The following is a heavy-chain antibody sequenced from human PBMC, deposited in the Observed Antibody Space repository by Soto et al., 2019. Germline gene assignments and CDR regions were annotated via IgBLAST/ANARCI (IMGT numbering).Heavy chain of an antibody. D-gene: IGHD2-15*01. V-gene: IGHV4-31*03. J-gene: IGHJ4*02. CDR3: VVGLEDVVGGQLEY. CDR2: IYYSGRT. Sequence: QMQLQESGPGLVKPSQTLSLTCTVSGGSIRSGGHYWTWIRKLPGQGLEWIGYIYYSGRTYYSPSLQSRLTISVDTSQNQFSLRLTSVTAADTAVYYCVVGLEDVVGGQLEYWGQGALVTVSS. CDR1: GGSIRSGGHY.